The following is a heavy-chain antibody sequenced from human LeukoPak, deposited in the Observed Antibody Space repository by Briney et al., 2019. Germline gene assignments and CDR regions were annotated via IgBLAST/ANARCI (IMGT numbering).Heavy chain of an antibody. J-gene: IGHJ6*03. CDR3: VSGHYYYYYMDV. Sequence: SGTLSLTCAVSGGSISSSNWWSWVRQPPGKGLEWIGEIYHSGSTDYNPSLKSRVTISVDTSKNQFSLRLSSVTAADTAVYYCVSGHYYYYYMDVWGKGTTVTVSS. D-gene: IGHD3-10*01. CDR2: IYHSGST. CDR1: GGSISSSNW. V-gene: IGHV4-4*02.